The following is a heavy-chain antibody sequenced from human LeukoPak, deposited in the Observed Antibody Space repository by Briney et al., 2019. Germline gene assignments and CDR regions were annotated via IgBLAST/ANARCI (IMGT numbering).Heavy chain of an antibody. CDR2: ISFDESNK. CDR1: GFTFSSDA. J-gene: IGHJ4*02. V-gene: IGHV3-30*18. Sequence: PGGSLRLSCAASGFTFSSDAMSWVRQAPGKGLEWVAVISFDESNKYYADSVKGRFTISRDNSKNTLYLQMNSLRAEDTAVYYCAKGGGTGYSSSWYSNWGQGTLVTVSS. CDR3: AKGGGTGYSSSWYSN. D-gene: IGHD6-13*01.